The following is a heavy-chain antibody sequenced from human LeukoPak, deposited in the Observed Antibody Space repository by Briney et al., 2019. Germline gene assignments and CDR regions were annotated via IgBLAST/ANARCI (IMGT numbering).Heavy chain of an antibody. Sequence: TGGSLRLSCAASGFTVSTNYMSWVRQAPGMGLEWVSVIYSGGSTYYADSVKGRFTISRDNSKNTLYLQMNSLRAEDTAVYYCARERINSYGSPFGYWGQGTLVSVSS. CDR3: ARERINSYGSPFGY. CDR1: GFTVSTNY. CDR2: IYSGGST. V-gene: IGHV3-53*01. J-gene: IGHJ4*02. D-gene: IGHD5-18*01.